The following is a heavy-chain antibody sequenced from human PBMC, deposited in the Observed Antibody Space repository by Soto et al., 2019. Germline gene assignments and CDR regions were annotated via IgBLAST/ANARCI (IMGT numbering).Heavy chain of an antibody. CDR2: IYHSGST. D-gene: IGHD3-22*01. J-gene: IGHJ4*02. CDR1: GYSISSGYY. CDR3: ARVWYYDSSFFDY. Sequence: PSETLSLTCAVSGYSISSGYYWGWIRQPPGKGLEWIGSIYHSGSTYYNPSLKSRVTISVDTSKNQFSLKLSSVTAADTAVYYCARVWYYDSSFFDYWGQGTLVTVSS. V-gene: IGHV4-38-2*01.